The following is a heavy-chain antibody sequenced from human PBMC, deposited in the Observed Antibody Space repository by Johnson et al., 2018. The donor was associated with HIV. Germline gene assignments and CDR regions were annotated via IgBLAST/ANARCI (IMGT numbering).Heavy chain of an antibody. Sequence: QVQLVESGGGLVKPGGSLRLSCAASGFTFSDYYMSWIRQAPGTGLEWVSYISSSGSTIYYADSVQGRFIISRDNAKNSLYLQMNNLGAEDTAVYYCARGLAMGQDAFDIWGQGTMVTVSS. D-gene: IGHD1-26*01. CDR1: GFTFSDYY. J-gene: IGHJ3*02. CDR2: ISSSGSTI. CDR3: ARGLAMGQDAFDI. V-gene: IGHV3-11*01.